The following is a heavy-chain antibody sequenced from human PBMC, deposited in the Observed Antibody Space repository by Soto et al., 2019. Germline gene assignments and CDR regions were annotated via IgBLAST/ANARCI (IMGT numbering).Heavy chain of an antibody. Sequence: SLKISCKGXXXSFTNXGITWVRQMPXKGLEWLGRVDPXDSYSNYSPPFQGHVTISADKSISTAYXQWSXLKASDTAMYYCARDSYYTSGNYFTYXTYAMDVWGQGTTVTVSS. V-gene: IGHV5-10-1*01. CDR3: ARDSYYTSGNYFTYXTYAMDV. CDR1: XXSFTNXG. CDR2: VDPXDSYS. D-gene: IGHD3-10*01. J-gene: IGHJ6*02.